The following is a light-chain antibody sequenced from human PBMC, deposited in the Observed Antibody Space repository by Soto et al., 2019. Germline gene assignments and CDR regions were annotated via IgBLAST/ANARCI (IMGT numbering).Light chain of an antibody. V-gene: IGLV6-57*04. Sequence: NFMLTQPHSVSESPGKTVTISCTRSSGSIASNYVQWYQQRPGSAPTTVIYEDNQRPSGVPDRFSGSIDSSSNSASLTISGLKPEDEAAYYCQSYDSSNPVVFGGGTKLTVL. CDR1: SGSIASNY. CDR2: EDN. CDR3: QSYDSSNPVV. J-gene: IGLJ2*01.